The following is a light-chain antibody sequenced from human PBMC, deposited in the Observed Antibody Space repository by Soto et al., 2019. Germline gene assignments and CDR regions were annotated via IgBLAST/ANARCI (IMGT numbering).Light chain of an antibody. CDR2: KDS. Sequence: SYELTQPPSVSVSPGQTARITCSGDALPKQYAYWYQQKPGQAPVLVIYKDSERPSGIPERFSGSSSGTTVTLTISGVQAEDEADYYCQSADSSGTPFVFGGGTKLTVL. CDR1: ALPKQY. CDR3: QSADSSGTPFV. V-gene: IGLV3-25*03. J-gene: IGLJ3*02.